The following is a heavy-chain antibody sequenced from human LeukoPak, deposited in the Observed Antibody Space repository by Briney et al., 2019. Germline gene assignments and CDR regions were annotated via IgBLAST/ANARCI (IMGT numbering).Heavy chain of an antibody. CDR3: ARDLDYYGSGSYYFY. CDR1: GFTFSDYY. V-gene: IGHV3-11*01. J-gene: IGHJ4*02. Sequence: GGSLRLSCATSGFTFSDYYMSWIRQAPGKGLEWVSYISSSGSTIYYADSVKGRFTISRDNAKNSLYLQMNSLRAEDTAVYYCARDLDYYGSGSYYFYWGQGTLVTVSS. CDR2: ISSSGSTI. D-gene: IGHD3-10*01.